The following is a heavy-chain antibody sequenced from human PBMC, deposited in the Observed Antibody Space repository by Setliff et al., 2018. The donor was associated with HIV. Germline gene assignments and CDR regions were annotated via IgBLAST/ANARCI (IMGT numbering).Heavy chain of an antibody. CDR3: ARETPNSGWYRKEGYYFDY. D-gene: IGHD6-19*01. CDR2: IRYDDTYK. J-gene: IGHJ4*02. Sequence: PGGSLRLSCAISGFTFSSYTMHWVRQAPGKGLEWVAFIRYDDTYKYYAGSVKGRFTISRDNSKNTLYLQMNSLRAEDTALYYCARETPNSGWYRKEGYYFDYWGQGTLVTVSS. CDR1: GFTFSSYT. V-gene: IGHV3-30*02.